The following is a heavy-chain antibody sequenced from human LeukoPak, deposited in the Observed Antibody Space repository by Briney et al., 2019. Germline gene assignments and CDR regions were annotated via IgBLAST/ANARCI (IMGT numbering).Heavy chain of an antibody. J-gene: IGHJ3*02. CDR1: VFTFSSYA. CDR2: ISSNGGST. CDR3: ARDGAYCGGDCYPGAFDI. D-gene: IGHD2-21*02. Sequence: GGFLRLSCTASVFTFSSYAMHWVRQAPGKGLEYVSAISSNGGSTYYANSVKGRFTISRDNSKNTLYLQMGSLRAEDMAVYYCARDGAYCGGDCYPGAFDIWGQGTMVTVSS. V-gene: IGHV3-64*01.